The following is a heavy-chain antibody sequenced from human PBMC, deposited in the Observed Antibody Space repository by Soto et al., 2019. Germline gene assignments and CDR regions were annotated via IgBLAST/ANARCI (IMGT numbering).Heavy chain of an antibody. CDR2: ISFTGDT. J-gene: IGHJ4*02. V-gene: IGHV4-61*01. Sequence: ASETDCQTVIVADTADSGGPYYWSWIPQPPGKGLEWIGYISFTGDTTYNPSLKSRVTIAVDTSTNQFSLKLRSATAADTALYYCARGGHYYHSMFWGQGTLVTLSS. CDR1: DTADSGGPYY. CDR3: ARGGHYYHSMF. D-gene: IGHD3-10*01.